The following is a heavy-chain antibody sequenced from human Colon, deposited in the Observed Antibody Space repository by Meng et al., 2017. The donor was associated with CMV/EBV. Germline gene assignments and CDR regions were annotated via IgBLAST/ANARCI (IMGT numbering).Heavy chain of an antibody. CDR1: GFNVATNY. D-gene: IGHD2/OR15-2a*01. Sequence: GSLRLSCAASGFNVATNYINWIRQPPGKGLEWIGYVSYTGSATYNPALESRVTISIITPESQFSLKLSSVTAADSAVYYCARAQNVIPELFDSWGQGTLVTVSS. J-gene: IGHJ4*02. CDR3: ARAQNVIPELFDS. V-gene: IGHV4-59*02. CDR2: VSYTGSA.